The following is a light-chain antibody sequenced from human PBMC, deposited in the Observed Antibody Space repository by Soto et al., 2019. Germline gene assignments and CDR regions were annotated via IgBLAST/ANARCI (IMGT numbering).Light chain of an antibody. V-gene: IGKV3-20*01. Sequence: EIVLTQSPGTLSLSPGERATLSCRASQSVSSSYLAWYQQKPGQAPRLLIYDASQRATGIAARFSGSGSGTDFTLTISRLEPEDFALYYCQQHDILPITFGQGTRLEIK. CDR3: QQHDILPIT. J-gene: IGKJ5*01. CDR2: DAS. CDR1: QSVSSSY.